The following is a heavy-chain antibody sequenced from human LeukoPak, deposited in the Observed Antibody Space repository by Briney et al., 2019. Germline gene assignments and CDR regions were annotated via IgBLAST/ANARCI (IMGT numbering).Heavy chain of an antibody. CDR2: ISSSSSYI. V-gene: IGHV3-21*01. J-gene: IGHJ6*02. D-gene: IGHD3-10*01. CDR3: ARSSATMVRGVFYYYGMDV. Sequence: RGSLRLSCAASGFTFTNAWMSWVRQAPGKGLEWVSSISSSSSYIYYADSVKGRFTISRDNAKNSLYLQMNSLRAEDTAVYYCARSSATMVRGVFYYYGMDVWGQGTTVTVSS. CDR1: GFTFTNAW.